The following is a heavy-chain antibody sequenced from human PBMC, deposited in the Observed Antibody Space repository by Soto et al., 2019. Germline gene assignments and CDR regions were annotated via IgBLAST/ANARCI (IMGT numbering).Heavy chain of an antibody. J-gene: IGHJ6*03. CDR1: GGSISSYY. D-gene: IGHD2-2*01. CDR3: ARGLLGYCSSTSCYYYYYMDV. CDR2: IYYSGST. V-gene: IGHV4-59*08. Sequence: PSETLSLTCTVSGGSISSYYWSWIRQPPGKGLEWIGYIYYSGSTNYNPSLKSRVTISVDTSKNQFSLKLSSVTAADTAVYYCARGLLGYCSSTSCYYYYYMDVWGKGTTVTVSS.